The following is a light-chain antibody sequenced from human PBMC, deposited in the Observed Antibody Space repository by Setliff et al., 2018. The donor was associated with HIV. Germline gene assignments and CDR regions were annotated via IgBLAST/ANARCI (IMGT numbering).Light chain of an antibody. CDR2: DAN. CDR1: SSDVGTYNF. CDR3: SSYTSTTPLYV. Sequence: QSALTQPASVSGSPGQPITISCTGTSSDVGTYNFVSWYQQHPGKAPKLLIYDANNRPSGVSNRFSGSKSGNTASLTISGLQAEDEADYHCSSYTSTTPLYVFGTGTKVTVL. J-gene: IGLJ1*01. V-gene: IGLV2-14*03.